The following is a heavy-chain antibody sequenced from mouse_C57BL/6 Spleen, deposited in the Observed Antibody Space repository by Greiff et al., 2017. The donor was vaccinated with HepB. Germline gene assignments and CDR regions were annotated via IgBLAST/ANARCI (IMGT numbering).Heavy chain of an antibody. J-gene: IGHJ2*01. CDR3: TRDCYSNSRYFDG. CDR1: GYTFTDYE. D-gene: IGHD2-5*01. CDR2: IDPETGGT. Sequence: QVQLQQSGAELVRPGASVTLSCKASGYTFTDYEMHWVKQTPVHGLEWIGAIDPETGGTAYNQKFKGKATLTADKSSSTAYMKLRSLTSEDSAVYYCTRDCYSNSRYFDGWGQGTTLTVSS. V-gene: IGHV1-15*01.